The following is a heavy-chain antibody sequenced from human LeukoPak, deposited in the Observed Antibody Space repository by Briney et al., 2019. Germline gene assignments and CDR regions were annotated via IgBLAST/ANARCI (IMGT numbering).Heavy chain of an antibody. CDR2: IKQDESEK. D-gene: IGHD6-19*01. CDR3: ARGLAVTARGSFDI. Sequence: PGGSLRLSCAASGFTFSRYWITWVRQAPGKGLEWVANIKQDESEKYYVDSVKGRLTISRDNAKNSLYLQMNGLRAEDTAVYYCARGLAVTARGSFDIWGQGTMVTVSS. CDR1: GFTFSRYW. V-gene: IGHV3-7*03. J-gene: IGHJ3*02.